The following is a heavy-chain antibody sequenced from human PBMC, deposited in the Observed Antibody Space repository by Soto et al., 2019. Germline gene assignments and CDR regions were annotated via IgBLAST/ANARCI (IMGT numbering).Heavy chain of an antibody. Sequence: ASVKVSCKASGYTFTSYTIHWVRQAPGQRLEWMGWINAYNGNTKYAQKLQGRVTMTTDTSTTTAYMELRSLRSDDTAVYYCARSYYYDSSGYYYVVGYWGQGTLVTVSS. CDR2: INAYNGNT. D-gene: IGHD3-22*01. CDR3: ARSYYYDSSGYYYVVGY. CDR1: GYTFTSYT. J-gene: IGHJ4*02. V-gene: IGHV1-18*01.